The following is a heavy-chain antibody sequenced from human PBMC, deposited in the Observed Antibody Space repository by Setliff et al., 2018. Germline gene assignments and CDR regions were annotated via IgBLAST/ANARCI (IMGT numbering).Heavy chain of an antibody. CDR3: ARGRIAAALYYFDY. D-gene: IGHD6-13*01. V-gene: IGHV4-34*01. CDR1: GGSFSGYY. CDR2: INHSGST. Sequence: PSETLSLICAVYGGSFSGYYWSWIRQPPGKGLEWIGEINHSGSTNYNPSLKSRVTISVDTSKNQFSLKLSSVTAADTAVYYCARGRIAAALYYFDYWGQGTLVTVSS. J-gene: IGHJ4*02.